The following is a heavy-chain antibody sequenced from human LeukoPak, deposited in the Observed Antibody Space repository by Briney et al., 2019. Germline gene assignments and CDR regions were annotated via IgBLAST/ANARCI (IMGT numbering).Heavy chain of an antibody. CDR1: GFTVSRNY. D-gene: IGHD3-22*01. J-gene: IGHJ3*02. V-gene: IGHV3-15*01. CDR3: TPPGYYYDSSGYSYGDAFDI. CDR2: IKCKTDGGTT. Sequence: GGSLRLSCAGSGFTVSRNYMSWVGQAPGKGLEGVGRIKCKTDGGTTDYAAPVKGRFPSSRVDSNSTLYLQMNGRNTEDTALHYCTPPGYYYDSSGYSYGDAFDIWREGRIATV.